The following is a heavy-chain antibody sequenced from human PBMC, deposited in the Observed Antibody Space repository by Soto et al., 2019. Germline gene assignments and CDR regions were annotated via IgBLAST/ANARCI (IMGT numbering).Heavy chain of an antibody. V-gene: IGHV3-49*04. CDR3: IRDMKYSYYFEAGH. CDR1: GFTFGDSA. Sequence: EVQVVESGGGLVQPGQSLRLSCFASGFTFGDSAFSWVRQAPGKGLEGVGFIRTKTFGGTAEYAASVKGRLSISRDDSKSIAYLQMNSLKTEDTAVYYCIRDMKYSYYFEAGHWGQGTLVTVSS. D-gene: IGHD5-18*01. CDR2: IRTKTFGGTA. J-gene: IGHJ4*02.